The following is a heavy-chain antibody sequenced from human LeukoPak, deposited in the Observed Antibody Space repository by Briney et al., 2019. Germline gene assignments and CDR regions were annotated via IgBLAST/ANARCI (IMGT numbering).Heavy chain of an antibody. CDR2: INPNSGGT. CDR1: GYTFIDYY. CDR3: ARSPLTQAVAGLIDY. D-gene: IGHD6-19*01. V-gene: IGHV1-2*06. J-gene: IGHJ4*02. Sequence: ASVTVSCEASGYTFIDYYINWARQAPGQGLEWMGRINPNSGGTNYAQKFQGRVTMTRDTSISTAYMDLSRLRSDDTAVYYCARSPLTQAVAGLIDYWGQGTLVTVSS.